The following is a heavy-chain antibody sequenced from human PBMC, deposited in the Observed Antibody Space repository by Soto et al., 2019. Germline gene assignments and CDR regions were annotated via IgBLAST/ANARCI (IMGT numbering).Heavy chain of an antibody. V-gene: IGHV3-30*18. CDR1: GFTFSSYG. CDR2: ISYDGSNK. Sequence: QVQLVESGGGVVQPGRSLRLSCAASGFTFSSYGMHWVRQAPGKGLEWVAVISYDGSNKYYADSVKGRFNISRDNSKNTLYLQMNSLRAEDTAVYYCAKAPPRYGGNSVDYWGQGTLVTVSS. J-gene: IGHJ4*02. D-gene: IGHD4-17*01. CDR3: AKAPPRYGGNSVDY.